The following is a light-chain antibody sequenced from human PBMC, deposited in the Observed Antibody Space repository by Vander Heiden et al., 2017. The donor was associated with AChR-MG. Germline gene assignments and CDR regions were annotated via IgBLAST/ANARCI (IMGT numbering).Light chain of an antibody. J-gene: IGLJ3*02. CDR1: RGHSSYA. CDR2: LNSDGSH. Sequence: QLVLTRSPSASASLGASVKLTCTLSRGHSSYALAWHQQQPEKGPRYWMKLNSDGSHSKGDGIPDRFSGSSSGAERYLTISSRQSEEEADYYCQTWGTGIQVFGGGTKLTVL. CDR3: QTWGTGIQV. V-gene: IGLV4-69*01.